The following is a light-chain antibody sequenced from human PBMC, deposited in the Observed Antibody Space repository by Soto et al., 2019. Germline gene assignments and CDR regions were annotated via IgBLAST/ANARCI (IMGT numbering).Light chain of an antibody. J-gene: IGLJ1*01. Sequence: QSVLTQPPSASGTPGHRVTISCSGSSSNIGSDYVYWYQHLPGTAPRLLIYRNNQRPSGVPDRFSGSKSGTSASLAISGLRSDDEADYYCAAWDDSLSGYVFGTGTKLTVL. CDR3: AAWDDSLSGYV. CDR2: RNN. V-gene: IGLV1-47*01. CDR1: SSNIGSDY.